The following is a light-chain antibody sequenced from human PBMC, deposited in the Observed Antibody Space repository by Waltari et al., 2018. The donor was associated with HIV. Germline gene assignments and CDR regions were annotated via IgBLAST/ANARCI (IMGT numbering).Light chain of an antibody. J-gene: IGKJ1*01. CDR2: DSS. Sequence: EIVLTQFPAALSVSPGERASLSCIASQSVSTNLAWYHQVSGQAPRLLISDSSNRATGVPDRFIGSGSGTHFTLTISSLQSEDSGVYYCQSYSDWPRAFGLGTKVEV. V-gene: IGKV3-15*01. CDR3: QSYSDWPRA. CDR1: QSVSTN.